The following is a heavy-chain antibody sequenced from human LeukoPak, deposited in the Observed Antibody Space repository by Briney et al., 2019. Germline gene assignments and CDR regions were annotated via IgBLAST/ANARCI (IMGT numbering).Heavy chain of an antibody. CDR1: GGSISSGGYY. CDR2: IYYSGST. J-gene: IGHJ4*02. CDR3: ARFKSGGAAADY. V-gene: IGHV4-61*08. D-gene: IGHD6-13*01. Sequence: TPSETLSLTCTVSGGSISSGGYYWSWIRQHPGKGLEWIGYIYYSGSTNYNPSPKSRVTISVDTSKNQFSLKLSSVTAADTAVYYCARFKSGGAAADYWGQGTLVTVSS.